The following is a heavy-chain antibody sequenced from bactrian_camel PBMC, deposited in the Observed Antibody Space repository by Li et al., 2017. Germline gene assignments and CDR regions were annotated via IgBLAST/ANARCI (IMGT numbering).Heavy chain of an antibody. D-gene: IGHD2*01. Sequence: VQLVESGGGSVQAGGSLILSCTTSGYNFGDYCVAWFRQAPGRERESVAAAAYNGYAKYADSVKGRFTISRDNAENTVYLQMNNLKSEDTALYYCATGGRWYESNYWGQGTQVTVS. CDR3: ATGGRWYESNY. CDR2: AAYNGYA. J-gene: IGHJ4*01. V-gene: IGHV3S53*01. CDR1: GYNFGDYC.